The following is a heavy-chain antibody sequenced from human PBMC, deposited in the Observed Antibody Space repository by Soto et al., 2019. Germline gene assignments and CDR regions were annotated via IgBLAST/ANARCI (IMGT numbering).Heavy chain of an antibody. D-gene: IGHD2-21*02. Sequence: SVKVSCKASGGTFSSYAISWVRQAPGQGLEWMGGIIPIFGTANYAQKFQGRVTITADESTSTAYMELSSLRSVDTATYYCAHRQTYCGGDCYSGFDYWGQGTLVTVSS. V-gene: IGHV1-69*13. CDR3: AHRQTYCGGDCYSGFDY. CDR2: IIPIFGTA. J-gene: IGHJ4*02. CDR1: GGTFSSYA.